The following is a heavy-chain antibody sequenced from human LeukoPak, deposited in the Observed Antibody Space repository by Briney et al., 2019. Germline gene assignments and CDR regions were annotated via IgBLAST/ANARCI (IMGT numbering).Heavy chain of an antibody. Sequence: GGSLRLSCAASGFTFSSYAMSWVRQAPGKGLEWVGFIRSKTYGATPEYAASVKGRFTISRDDSKSLAYLQMNSLKTEDTAVYYCSRDTYFYDSSGYYPTSFDYWGHGTLVTVPS. CDR3: SRDTYFYDSSGYYPTSFDY. D-gene: IGHD3-22*01. CDR2: IRSKTYGATP. V-gene: IGHV3-49*04. CDR1: GFTFSSYA. J-gene: IGHJ4*01.